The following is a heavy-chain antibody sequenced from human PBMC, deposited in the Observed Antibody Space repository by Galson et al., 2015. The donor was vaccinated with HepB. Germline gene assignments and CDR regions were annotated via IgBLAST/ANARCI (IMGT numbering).Heavy chain of an antibody. J-gene: IGHJ6*02. CDR1: GFTFSSYA. Sequence: SLRLSCAASGFTFSSYAMSWVRQAPGKGLEWVSSISGSGGGTHYADSVKGRFTISRDNSKNTLYLQMNSLRVEGTAAYYCAKEVGITYHYGMDVWGQGTTVTVSS. CDR3: AKEVGITYHYGMDV. CDR2: ISGSGGGT. V-gene: IGHV3-23*01. D-gene: IGHD2-21*01.